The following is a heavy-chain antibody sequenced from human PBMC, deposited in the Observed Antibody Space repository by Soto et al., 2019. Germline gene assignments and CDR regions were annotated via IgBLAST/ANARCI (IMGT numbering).Heavy chain of an antibody. CDR3: ARDQSGGNDAFDI. CDR2: IYHSGST. Sequence: PSETLSLTCAVSGGPISSGGYSWSWLRQPPGKGLEWIGYIYHSGSTYYNPSLKSRVTISVDRSKNQFSLKLSSVTAADTAVYYCARDQSGGNDAFDIWGQGTMVTVSS. D-gene: IGHD2-15*01. J-gene: IGHJ3*02. CDR1: GGPISSGGYS. V-gene: IGHV4-30-2*01.